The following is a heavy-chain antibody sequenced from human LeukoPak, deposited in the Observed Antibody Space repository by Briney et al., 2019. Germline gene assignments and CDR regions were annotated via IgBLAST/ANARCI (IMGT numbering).Heavy chain of an antibody. CDR2: ITGIGGTT. J-gene: IGHJ3*02. D-gene: IGHD3-22*01. CDR3: ARVVRYDNSGQNAFDI. CDR1: EFTFSIYA. V-gene: IGHV3-23*01. Sequence: GGSLRLSCAASEFTFSIYAMNWVRQAPGKGLEWVSGITGIGGTTYYADSVKGRFTISRDNSKNTLYLQMNSLRAEDTAVYYCARVVRYDNSGQNAFDIWGQGTMVTVSS.